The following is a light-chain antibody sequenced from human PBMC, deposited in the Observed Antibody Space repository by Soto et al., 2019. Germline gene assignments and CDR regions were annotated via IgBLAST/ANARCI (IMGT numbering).Light chain of an antibody. CDR1: QSVSSY. J-gene: IGKJ2*01. Sequence: DIVLTQSPATLSLSPGERATLSCRASQSVSSYLAWYQQKPGQAPRLLFYDASNRATGIPARFSGSGSGTDLTLTISSLGPEDSAVYYCHQRINWPRTFGQGTKLEIK. CDR2: DAS. V-gene: IGKV3-11*01. CDR3: HQRINWPRT.